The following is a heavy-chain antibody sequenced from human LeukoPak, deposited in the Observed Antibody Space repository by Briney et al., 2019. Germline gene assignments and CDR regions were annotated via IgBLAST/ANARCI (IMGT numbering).Heavy chain of an antibody. CDR3: ARDHYYDSSGYVGY. D-gene: IGHD3-22*01. CDR1: GFNVSNNY. CDR2: ISSSSSYT. Sequence: GGSLRLSCAASGFNVSNNYMNWVRQAPGKGLEWVSYISSSSSYTNYADSVKGRFTISRDNAKNSLYLQMNSLRAEDTAVYYCARDHYYDSSGYVGYWGQGTLVTVSS. V-gene: IGHV3-11*05. J-gene: IGHJ4*02.